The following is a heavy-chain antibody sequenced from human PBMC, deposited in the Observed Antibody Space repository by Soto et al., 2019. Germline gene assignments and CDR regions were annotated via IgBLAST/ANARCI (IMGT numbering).Heavy chain of an antibody. J-gene: IGHJ4*02. CDR3: ARAGGLDRDFNY. CDR1: GGTFSSDS. Sequence: QVQLVQSGVEVKKPGSSVKVSCKASGGTFSSDSFSWVRQAPGQGLEWMGGIIPMFDTPIYAQKFQDRVTITADEAMSTAYMQLSSLRSGDTAVYYCARAGGLDRDFNYWGQGSLVTVSS. D-gene: IGHD2-15*01. V-gene: IGHV1-69*12. CDR2: IIPMFDTP.